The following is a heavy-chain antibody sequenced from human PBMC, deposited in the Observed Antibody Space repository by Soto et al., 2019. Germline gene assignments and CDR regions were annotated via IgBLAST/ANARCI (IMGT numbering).Heavy chain of an antibody. V-gene: IGHV3-30-3*01. CDR2: ISYDGSNK. CDR1: GFTFSSYA. J-gene: IGHJ4*02. Sequence: PGGSLRLSCAASGFTFSSYAMHWVRQAPGKGLEWVAVISYDGSNKYYADSVKGRFTISRDNSKNTLYLQMNSLRAEDTAVYYSAKVQVRQWLPYYWGQGTLVTVS. CDR3: AKVQVRQWLPYY. D-gene: IGHD3-22*01.